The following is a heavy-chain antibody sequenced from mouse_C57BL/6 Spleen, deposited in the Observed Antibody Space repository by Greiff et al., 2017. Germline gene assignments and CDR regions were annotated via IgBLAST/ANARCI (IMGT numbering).Heavy chain of an antibody. CDR3: ASPYYYGSSYPFAY. D-gene: IGHD1-1*01. J-gene: IGHJ3*01. CDR2: ISSGSSTI. Sequence: EVKVVESGGGLVKPGGSLKLSCAASGFTFSDYGMHWVRQAPEKGLEWVAYISSGSSTIYYADTVKGRFTISRDNAKNTLFLQMTSLRSEDTAMYYCASPYYYGSSYPFAYWGQGTLVTVSA. V-gene: IGHV5-17*01. CDR1: GFTFSDYG.